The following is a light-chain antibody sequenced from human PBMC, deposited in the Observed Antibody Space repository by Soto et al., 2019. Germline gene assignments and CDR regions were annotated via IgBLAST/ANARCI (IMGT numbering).Light chain of an antibody. V-gene: IGKV3-20*01. CDR1: QAVSSNY. CDR3: QQYGDLPWT. J-gene: IGKJ1*01. CDR2: GAS. Sequence: ALTQSPGTLSSSPGERAALSCRASQAVSSNYLAWYQQKPGQAPRLLISGASGRATGVPDRFSGSGSGTEFTLTIDRLESEDFAVYFCQQYGDLPWTFGQGTKVDIK.